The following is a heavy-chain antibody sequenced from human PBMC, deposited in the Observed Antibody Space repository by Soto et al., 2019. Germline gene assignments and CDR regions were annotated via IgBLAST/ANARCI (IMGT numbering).Heavy chain of an antibody. V-gene: IGHV1-58*01. Sequence: SVKVSCKASGFTFTRSAVQWVRQARGQRLEWIGWIVVGSGDTNYAQKFQERVTITRDMSTRTAYMELSRLRSEDTAVYYCAAGGDSLGYYYYGMDVWGPGTPLTI. CDR1: GFTFTRSA. CDR2: IVVGSGDT. J-gene: IGHJ6*02. D-gene: IGHD3-3*01. CDR3: AAGGDSLGYYYYGMDV.